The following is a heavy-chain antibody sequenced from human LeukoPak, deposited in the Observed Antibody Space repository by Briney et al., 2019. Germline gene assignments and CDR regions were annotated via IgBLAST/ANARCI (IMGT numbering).Heavy chain of an antibody. J-gene: IGHJ5*02. CDR2: ISGSGGST. V-gene: IGHV3-23*01. CDR1: GFTFSSYA. D-gene: IGHD3-16*02. Sequence: GGSLRLSCAASGFTFSSYAMSWVRQAPGKGLEWVSSISGSGGSTSYEDSVKGRFTISRDNSKNTLYLEMKSLRADDTAVYYCAKVELSASGGELDPWGQGTLVIVSS. CDR3: AKVELSASGGELDP.